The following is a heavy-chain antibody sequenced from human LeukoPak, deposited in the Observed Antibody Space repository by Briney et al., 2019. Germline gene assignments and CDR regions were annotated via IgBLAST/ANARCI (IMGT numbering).Heavy chain of an antibody. CDR2: IYYSGGT. CDR3: ARDLYFDPL. V-gene: IGHV4-59*01. D-gene: IGHD3-9*01. CDR1: GGSISSYY. Sequence: SSETLSLTCTVSGGSISSYYWSWIRQPPGKGLEWIGYIYYSGGTNYNPSLKSRVTISVDTSKNQFSLKLSSVTAADTAVYYCARDLYFDPLWGQGTLVTVSS. J-gene: IGHJ4*02.